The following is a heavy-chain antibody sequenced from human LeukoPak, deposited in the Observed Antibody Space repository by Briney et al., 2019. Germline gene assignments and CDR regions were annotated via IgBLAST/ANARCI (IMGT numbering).Heavy chain of an antibody. CDR2: IKEDGSAK. V-gene: IGHV3-7*04. CDR3: ARDSPGYGGYSY. J-gene: IGHJ4*02. D-gene: IGHD5-12*01. CDR1: GFTFSRNW. Sequence: AGSLRLSCTASGFTFSRNWMTWVRQAPGKGLEWVANIKEDGSAKYYVDSMKGRFTISRDNAKNSLYLQINSLRAEDTAVYYCARDSPGYGGYSYWGQGTLVTVSS.